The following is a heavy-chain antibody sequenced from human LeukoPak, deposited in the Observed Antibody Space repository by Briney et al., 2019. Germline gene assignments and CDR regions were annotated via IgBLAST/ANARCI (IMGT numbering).Heavy chain of an antibody. D-gene: IGHD5-12*01. CDR2: IIPIFGTA. V-gene: IGHV1-69*05. CDR3: ARDWGVATIADAFDI. J-gene: IGHJ3*02. Sequence: ASVKVSCKASGGTFSSYAISWVRQAPGQGLEWMGGIIPIFGTANYAQKFQGRVTITTDESTSTAYMELSSLRSEDTAVYYCARDWGVATIADAFDIWGQGTMVTVSS. CDR1: GGTFSSYA.